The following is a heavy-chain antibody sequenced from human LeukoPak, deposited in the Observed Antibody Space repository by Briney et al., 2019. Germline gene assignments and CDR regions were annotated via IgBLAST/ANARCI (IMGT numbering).Heavy chain of an antibody. CDR3: ARATFQQEVNWFDP. CDR2: TYYRCRRYN. V-gene: IGHV6-1*01. CDR1: GDSVSSKSAA. J-gene: IGHJ5*02. D-gene: IGHD2/OR15-2a*01. Sequence: SQTLSLTCAISGDSVSSKSAASHWIRHSPSRGLVWLERTYYRCRRYNDYAVSMKSRIAINPDTSNNQLSLQLNSVTPEDTAVYYCARATFQQEVNWFDPWGQGTLVTVSS.